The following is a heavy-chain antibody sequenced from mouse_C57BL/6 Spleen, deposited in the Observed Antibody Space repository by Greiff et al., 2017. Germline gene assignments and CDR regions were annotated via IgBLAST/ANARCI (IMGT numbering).Heavy chain of an antibody. CDR1: GYTFTDYN. Sequence: VQLQQSGPELVKPGASVKIPCKASGYTFTDYNMDWVKQSHGKSLEWIGDINPNNGGTIYNQKFKGKATLTVDKSSSTAYMELRSLTSEDTAVYYCARSITTVVAPYYYAMDYWGKGASVTVSS. J-gene: IGHJ4*01. CDR2: INPNNGGT. D-gene: IGHD1-1*01. CDR3: ARSITTVVAPYYYAMDY. V-gene: IGHV1-18*01.